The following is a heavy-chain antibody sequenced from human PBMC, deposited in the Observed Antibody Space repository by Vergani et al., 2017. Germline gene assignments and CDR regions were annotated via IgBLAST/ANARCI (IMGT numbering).Heavy chain of an antibody. CDR1: GGSISSGGYY. V-gene: IGHV4-31*03. J-gene: IGHJ4*02. D-gene: IGHD5-24*01. CDR3: ARGDGYNSPHGYLYDY. CDR2: IDYSGST. Sequence: QVQLQESGPGLVKPSQTLSLTCTVSGGSISSGGYYWSWIRQHPGKGLEWIGYIDYSGSTNYNPSLKSRVTISVATSKSQFSLKLSSVTAADTAVYYFARGDGYNSPHGYLYDYWGQGTLVTVSS.